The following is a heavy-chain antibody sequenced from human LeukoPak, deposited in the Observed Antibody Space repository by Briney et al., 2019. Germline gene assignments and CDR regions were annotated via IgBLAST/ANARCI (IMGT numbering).Heavy chain of an antibody. D-gene: IGHD3-22*01. Sequence: PSETLSLTCAVSGYSISSGYYWGWIRLPPGKGLEWIGSIYHSGSTYYNPSLKSRVTISVDTSKNQFSLKLSSVTAADTAVYYCARGYYDPHDYWGQGTLVTVSS. V-gene: IGHV4-38-2*01. CDR1: GYSISSGYY. CDR2: IYHSGST. J-gene: IGHJ4*02. CDR3: ARGYYDPHDY.